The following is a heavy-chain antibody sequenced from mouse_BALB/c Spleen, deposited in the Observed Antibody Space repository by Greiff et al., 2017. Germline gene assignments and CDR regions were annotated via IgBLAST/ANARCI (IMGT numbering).Heavy chain of an antibody. CDR2: IWAGGST. CDR3: ARDTRGFPWFAY. J-gene: IGHJ3*01. Sequence: QVQLKQSGPGLVAPSQSLSITCTVSGFSLTSYGVHWVRQPPGKGLEWLGVIWAGGSTNYNSALMSRLSISKDNSKSQVLLKMNSLQTDDTAMYYCARDTRGFPWFAYWGQGTLVTVSA. V-gene: IGHV2-9*02. CDR1: GFSLTSYG.